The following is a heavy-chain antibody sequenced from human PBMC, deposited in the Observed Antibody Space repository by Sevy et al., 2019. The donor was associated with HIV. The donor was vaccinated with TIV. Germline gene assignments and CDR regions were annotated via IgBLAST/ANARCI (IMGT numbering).Heavy chain of an antibody. Sequence: ASLKVSCKASGYTFTSYDINWVRQATGQGLEWMGWMNPNSGNTGYAQKFQGRVTMTRNTSISTAYMELSSLRSEDTAVYYCARGELLVYYYYGMDVWGQGTTVTVSS. J-gene: IGHJ6*02. V-gene: IGHV1-8*01. D-gene: IGHD1-26*01. CDR1: GYTFTSYD. CDR2: MNPNSGNT. CDR3: ARGELLVYYYYGMDV.